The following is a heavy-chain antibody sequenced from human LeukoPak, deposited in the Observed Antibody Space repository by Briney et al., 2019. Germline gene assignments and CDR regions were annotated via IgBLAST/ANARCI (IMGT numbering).Heavy chain of an antibody. CDR1: GGSISSTAYY. CDR2: IYYSGST. V-gene: IGHV4-39*01. J-gene: IGHJ4*02. D-gene: IGHD2-15*01. CDR3: ASLVAAKLPYY. Sequence: SETLSLTCTVSGGSISSTAYYWGWTRQPPGKGLEWIGAIYYSGSTYYNPSLKSRVTISGDTSKNQFSLKLSSVTAADTALYYCASLVAAKLPYYWGQGTLVTVSS.